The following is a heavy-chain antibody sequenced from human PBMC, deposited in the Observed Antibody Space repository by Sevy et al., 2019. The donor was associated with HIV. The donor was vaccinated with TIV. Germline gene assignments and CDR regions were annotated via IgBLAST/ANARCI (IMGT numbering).Heavy chain of an antibody. CDR1: GYTFTSYG. Sequence: ASVKVSCKASGYTFTSYGISWVRQAPGQGLEWMGWISAYNGNTNYEQKLQGSVTMTTDTSTSTAYMELRSLRTDDTAVYYCASAYYYDSSGSRGYYFDYWGQGTLVTVSS. J-gene: IGHJ4*02. CDR2: ISAYNGNT. D-gene: IGHD3-22*01. V-gene: IGHV1-18*01. CDR3: ASAYYYDSSGSRGYYFDY.